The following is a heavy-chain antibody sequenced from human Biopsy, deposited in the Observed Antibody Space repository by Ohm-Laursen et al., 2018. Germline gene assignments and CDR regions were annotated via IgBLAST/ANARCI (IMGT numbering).Heavy chain of an antibody. CDR2: ISSTGNST. V-gene: IGHV3-23*01. J-gene: IGHJ2*01. D-gene: IGHD4/OR15-4a*01. CDR3: AKDRGTMRVWYFDL. Sequence: SLRLSCAASGFTFATYGMSWVRQAPGKGLEWVSGISSTGNSTYYADSVKGRFTISRDNSKNTLYLQLNSLRVEDTALYYCAKDRGTMRVWYFDLWGRGTLVTVSS. CDR1: GFTFATYG.